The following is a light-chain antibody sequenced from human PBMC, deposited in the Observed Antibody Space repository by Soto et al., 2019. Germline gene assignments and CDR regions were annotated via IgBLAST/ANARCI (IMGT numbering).Light chain of an antibody. CDR3: QQYLNRWT. CDR2: KAS. V-gene: IGKV1-5*03. Sequence: DIQMTQSPSTLSASVGDRFTITCRASQSISTWLAWYQQKPGKAPKLLIYKASSLEGGVPSRFSGSGSGTEFTLTISSLQPDDFATYYCQQYLNRWTFGQGTKVEIK. CDR1: QSISTW. J-gene: IGKJ1*01.